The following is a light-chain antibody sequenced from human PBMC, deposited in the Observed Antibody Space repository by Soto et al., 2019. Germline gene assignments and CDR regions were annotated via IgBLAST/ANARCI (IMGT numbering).Light chain of an antibody. V-gene: IGKV1-33*01. J-gene: IGKJ4*01. CDR3: QQYDNLPPLT. CDR1: QDISNY. CDR2: DAS. Sequence: DIPMTQSPSSLSASVVDRVTITCQASQDISNYLNWYQQKPGKAPKLLIYDASNLETGVPSRFSGSVSDTDFTFTISSLQPEDIATYYCQQYDNLPPLTFGGGTKVKIK.